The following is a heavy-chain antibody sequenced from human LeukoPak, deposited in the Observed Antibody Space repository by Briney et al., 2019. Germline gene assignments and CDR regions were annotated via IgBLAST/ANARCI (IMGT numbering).Heavy chain of an antibody. D-gene: IGHD5-18*01. CDR2: LHTSGST. Sequence: SETLSLTCIVSGGSITSGSFYWSWIRQPAGKGLEWIGRLHTSGSTNYNPSLKSRVAISVDTSENQFSLKLNSVTAADTAVYYCTRTVYSSGYVDYWGQGTLVTVSS. J-gene: IGHJ4*02. V-gene: IGHV4-61*02. CDR3: TRTVYSSGYVDY. CDR1: GGSITSGSFY.